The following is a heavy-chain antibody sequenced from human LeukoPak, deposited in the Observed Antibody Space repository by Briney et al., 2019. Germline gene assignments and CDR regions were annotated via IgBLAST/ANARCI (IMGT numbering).Heavy chain of an antibody. CDR2: IYSGSST. J-gene: IGHJ4*02. D-gene: IGHD4-17*01. V-gene: IGHV3-53*01. CDR3: ARGEDYGDYFDY. CDR1: GLTGSNNY. Sequence: GSLRLSCAASGLTGSNNYMSWGRQAPGMGLEWVSVIYSGSSTYYADSVKGRFTISRDNSKNTLHLQMNSLRAEDTAVYYCARGEDYGDYFDYWGQGTLVTVSS.